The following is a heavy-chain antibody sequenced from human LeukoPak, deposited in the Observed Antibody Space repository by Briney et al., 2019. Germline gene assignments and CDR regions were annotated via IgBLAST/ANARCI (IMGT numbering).Heavy chain of an antibody. Sequence: GASVKVSCKASGYTFTGYYMHWVRQAPGQGLEWMGWINPNSGCTNYAQKFQGRVTMTRDTSISTAYMELSRLRSDDTAVYYCARWPDIVVVPAAENWFDPWGQGTLVTVSS. CDR3: ARWPDIVVVPAAENWFDP. CDR1: GYTFTGYY. D-gene: IGHD2-2*01. J-gene: IGHJ5*02. V-gene: IGHV1-2*02. CDR2: INPNSGCT.